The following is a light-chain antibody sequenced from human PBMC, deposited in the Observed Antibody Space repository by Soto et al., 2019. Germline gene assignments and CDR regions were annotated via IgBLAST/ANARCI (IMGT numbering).Light chain of an antibody. CDR3: QQRSNWPLT. V-gene: IGKV3D-20*02. CDR2: GAS. J-gene: IGKJ4*01. CDR1: QSFSNNY. Sequence: EIGLTQSAGTLSLSPGERATLSWRASQSFSNNYLAWYQQKHGQAPRLLRYGASNRATGIPDRFSGSGYGTDFNLTISRLEPEDFAVYYCQQRSNWPLTFGGGTKVDIK.